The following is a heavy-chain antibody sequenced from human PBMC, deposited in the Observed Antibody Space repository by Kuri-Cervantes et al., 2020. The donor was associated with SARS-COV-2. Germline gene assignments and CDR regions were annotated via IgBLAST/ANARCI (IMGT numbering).Heavy chain of an antibody. V-gene: IGHV4-39*01. CDR1: GGSISSSSYY. CDR2: IYYSGST. D-gene: IGHD2-15*01. Sequence: SETLSLTCTVSGGSISSSSYYWGWIRQPPGKGLEWTGSIYYSGSTYYNPSLKSRVTISVDTSKNQFSLKLSSVTPANTAVYYCARQSVVASDDWGQGTPVTVSS. CDR3: ARQSVVASDD. J-gene: IGHJ4*02.